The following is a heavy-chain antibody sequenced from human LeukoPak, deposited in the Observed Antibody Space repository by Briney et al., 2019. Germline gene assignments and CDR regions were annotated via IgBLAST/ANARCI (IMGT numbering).Heavy chain of an antibody. D-gene: IGHD2-21*02. CDR3: ARDCGGDCFFGY. Sequence: GGSLRLSCAASGFTFSSYEMNWVRQVPGKGLEWVSYISSSGSTIYYADSVKGRFTISRDNAKNSLYLQMNSLRAEDTAVYYCARDCGGDCFFGYWGQGTLVTVSS. J-gene: IGHJ4*02. V-gene: IGHV3-48*03. CDR1: GFTFSSYE. CDR2: ISSSGSTI.